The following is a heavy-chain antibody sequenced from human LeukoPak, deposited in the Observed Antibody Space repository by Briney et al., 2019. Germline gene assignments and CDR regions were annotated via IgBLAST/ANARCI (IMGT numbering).Heavy chain of an antibody. J-gene: IGHJ4*02. V-gene: IGHV4-39*07. Sequence: SETLSLTCTVSGGSISSSSYYWGWTRQPPGKGLECIGSVYHSGSTYYNPPLKSRVTISVDTSKNQFSLKLSSVTAADTAVYYCARVSIAAAGTGGYYWGQGTLVTVSS. D-gene: IGHD6-13*01. CDR2: VYHSGST. CDR3: ARVSIAAAGTGGYY. CDR1: GGSISSSSYY.